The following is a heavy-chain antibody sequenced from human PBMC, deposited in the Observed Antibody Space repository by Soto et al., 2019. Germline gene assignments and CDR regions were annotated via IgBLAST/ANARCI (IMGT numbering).Heavy chain of an antibody. J-gene: IGHJ3*02. D-gene: IGHD1-1*01. Sequence: GGFLRLSCAASGFTFSSYGMHWVRQAPGKGLEWVAVIWYDGSNKYYADSVKGRFTISRDNSKNTLYLQMNSLRAEDTAVYYCARGAPGTDAFDIWGQGTMVTVSS. CDR2: IWYDGSNK. CDR1: GFTFSSYG. V-gene: IGHV3-33*01. CDR3: ARGAPGTDAFDI.